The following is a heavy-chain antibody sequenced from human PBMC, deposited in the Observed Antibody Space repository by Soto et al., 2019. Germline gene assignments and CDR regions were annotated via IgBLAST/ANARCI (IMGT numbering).Heavy chain of an antibody. CDR3: ARGTGNYYYSMDV. J-gene: IGHJ6*03. V-gene: IGHV3-33*01. CDR2: IWYDGSDK. CDR1: EFTFSTYG. Sequence: QVQLVESGGGVVQPGRSLRLSCAASEFTFSTYGMHWVRQAPGKGLEWVALIWYDGSDKYYADSVKGRFTISRDNSKNTLYLQMNSLRAEDTAVYYCARGTGNYYYSMDVWGKGTKVTVSS.